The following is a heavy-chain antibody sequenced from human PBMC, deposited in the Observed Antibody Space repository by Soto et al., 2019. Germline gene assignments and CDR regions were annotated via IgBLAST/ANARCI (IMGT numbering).Heavy chain of an antibody. D-gene: IGHD4-4*01. CDR1: GFTFSDYY. V-gene: IGHV3-23*01. CDR2: LSGGDDST. Sequence: GGSLRLSCAASGFTFSDYYMSWVRQAPGKGLEWVSALSGGDDSTYYADSVKGRFTISRDNSRNTLFLQMNSLRAEDTAIYYCAKLSSVTPYYYFGMDVWGQGTTVTVSS. J-gene: IGHJ6*02. CDR3: AKLSSVTPYYYFGMDV.